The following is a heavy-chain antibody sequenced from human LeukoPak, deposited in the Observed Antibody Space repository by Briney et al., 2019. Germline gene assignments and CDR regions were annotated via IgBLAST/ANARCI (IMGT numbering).Heavy chain of an antibody. CDR3: AKYVDTAVEGYFDY. J-gene: IGHJ4*02. V-gene: IGHV3-23*01. CDR2: ISGSGGST. Sequence: GGSLRLSCTASGFTFGDYAMSWVRQAPGKGLEWVSAISGSGGSTYYADSVKGRFTISRDNSKNTLYLQMNSLRAEDTAVYYCAKYVDTAVEGYFDYWGQGTLVTVSS. CDR1: GFTFGDYA. D-gene: IGHD5-18*01.